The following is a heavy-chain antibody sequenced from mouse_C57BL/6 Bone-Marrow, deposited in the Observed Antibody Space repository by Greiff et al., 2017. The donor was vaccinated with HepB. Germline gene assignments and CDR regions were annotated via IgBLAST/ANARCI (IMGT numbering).Heavy chain of an antibody. CDR2: ISYDGSN. CDR3: AREAPLITTVRGVYAMDY. D-gene: IGHD1-1*01. V-gene: IGHV3-6*01. Sequence: ESGPGLVKPSQSLSLTCSVTGYSITSGYYWNWIRQFPGNKLEWMGYISYDGSNNYNPSLKNRISITRDTSKNQFFLKLNSVTTEDTATYYCAREAPLITTVRGVYAMDYWGQGTSVTVSS. J-gene: IGHJ4*01. CDR1: GYSITSGYY.